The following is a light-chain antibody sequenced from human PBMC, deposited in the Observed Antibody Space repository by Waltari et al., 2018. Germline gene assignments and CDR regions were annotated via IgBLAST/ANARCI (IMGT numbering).Light chain of an antibody. CDR3: QHYNTYPPT. CDR1: QNINKW. Sequence: DIQMTQSPSTLSASVGDRVTDTCRARQNINKWLAWYQQKPGKAPNLLIYDASTLQSGVPSRFSGSGFGTEFTLAISSLQPEDFATYFCQHYNTYPPTFGQGTRVELK. CDR2: DAS. V-gene: IGKV1-5*01. J-gene: IGKJ1*01.